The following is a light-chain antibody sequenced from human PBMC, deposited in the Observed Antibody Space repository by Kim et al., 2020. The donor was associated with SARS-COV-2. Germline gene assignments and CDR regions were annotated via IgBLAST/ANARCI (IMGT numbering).Light chain of an antibody. Sequence: SSELTQDPAVPVALGQTVRITCQGDSLRSYYASWYQQKPGQAPILVIYGKNNRPSGIPDRFSGSSSGNTASLTITGAQAEDEADNYCNSRDSSGNHLVVV. CDR3: NSRDSSGNHLVVV. CDR1: SLRSYY. J-gene: IGLJ2*01. V-gene: IGLV3-19*01. CDR2: GKN.